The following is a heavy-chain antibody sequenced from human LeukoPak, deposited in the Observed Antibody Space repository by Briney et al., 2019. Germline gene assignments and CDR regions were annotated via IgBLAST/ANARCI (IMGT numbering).Heavy chain of an antibody. CDR1: GFTFDDCA. Sequence: GGSLRLSCAASGFTFDDCAMHWVRQAAGKGLEWVSGISWNSGSIGYADSVKGRFTISRDNAKNSLYLQMNSLRAEDTALYYCAKVRDYYDSSGTFDYWGQGTLVTVSS. CDR2: ISWNSGSI. V-gene: IGHV3-9*01. D-gene: IGHD3-22*01. J-gene: IGHJ4*02. CDR3: AKVRDYYDSSGTFDY.